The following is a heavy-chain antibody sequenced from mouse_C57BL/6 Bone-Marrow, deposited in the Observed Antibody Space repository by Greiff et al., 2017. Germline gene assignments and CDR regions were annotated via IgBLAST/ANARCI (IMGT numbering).Heavy chain of an antibody. J-gene: IGHJ4*01. CDR1: GFTFSDYG. D-gene: IGHD1-1*01. CDR3: ARRRGSIYYAMDY. CDR2: ISSGSSTI. Sequence: EVHLVESGGGLVKPGGSLKLSCAASGFTFSDYGMHWVRQAPEKGLEWVAYISSGSSTIYYADTVKGRFTISRNNAKNTLFLQMTSLRSEDTAMYDCARRRGSIYYAMDYWGQGTSVTVSS. V-gene: IGHV5-17*01.